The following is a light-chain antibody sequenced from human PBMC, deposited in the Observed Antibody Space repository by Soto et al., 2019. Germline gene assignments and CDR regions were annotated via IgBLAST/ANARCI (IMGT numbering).Light chain of an antibody. Sequence: DIVVTQSPDSLAVSLGERATISCKSIQSAFYSSNGLNYLAWYQHKPGQSHKLIFYWASARESGVPARFSGGGSGTDFTLTINNLQPEDVAVYYCHQYYSGRKWTFGQGTKLDIK. CDR1: QSAFYSSNGLNY. J-gene: IGKJ1*01. CDR2: WAS. V-gene: IGKV4-1*01. CDR3: HQYYSGRKWT.